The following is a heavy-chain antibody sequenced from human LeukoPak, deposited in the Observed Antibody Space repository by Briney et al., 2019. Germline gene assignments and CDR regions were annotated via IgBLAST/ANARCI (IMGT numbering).Heavy chain of an antibody. CDR2: IYYSGST. CDR1: GGSISSYY. J-gene: IGHJ4*02. V-gene: IGHV4-59*01. CDR3: ARVGARWFEHTAPDY. D-gene: IGHD3-10*01. Sequence: SETLSLTCTVSGGSISSYYWSWIRQPPGKGLEWIGYIYYSGSTNYNPSLRSRVTISVDTSKNQFSLKLSSVTAADTAVYYCARVGARWFEHTAPDYWGQGNLVTVSS.